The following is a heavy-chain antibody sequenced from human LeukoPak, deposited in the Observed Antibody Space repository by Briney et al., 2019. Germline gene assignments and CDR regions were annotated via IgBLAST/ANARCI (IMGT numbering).Heavy chain of an antibody. J-gene: IGHJ4*02. Sequence: PGGSLRLSCAASGFTFSSYWMSWVRQAPGKGLEWIGSIYYSGSTYYNPSLKSRVTISVDTSKNQFSLRLSSVTAADTAMYYCARDEYAYGSRTHPYFFDYWGQGTLVTVSS. V-gene: IGHV4-39*07. CDR2: IYYSGST. CDR1: GFTFSSYW. D-gene: IGHD3-16*01. CDR3: ARDEYAYGSRTHPYFFDY.